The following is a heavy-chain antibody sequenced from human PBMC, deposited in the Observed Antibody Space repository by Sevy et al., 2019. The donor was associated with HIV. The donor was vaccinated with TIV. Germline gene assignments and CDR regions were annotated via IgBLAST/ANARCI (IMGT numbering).Heavy chain of an antibody. J-gene: IGHJ4*02. V-gene: IGHV3-49*01. CDR1: GFTFGDYA. CDR3: TGGYYYDSSGYSDY. CDR2: IRSKDYGGAT. D-gene: IGHD3-22*01. Sequence: GGSLRLSCTGSGFTFGDYAMSWFRQAPGMGLEWVGLIRSKDYGGATEYTASVKGRFTISRVDSKSIADLQMNSLKTEDTAVYYCTGGYYYDSSGYSDYWGQGTLVTVSS.